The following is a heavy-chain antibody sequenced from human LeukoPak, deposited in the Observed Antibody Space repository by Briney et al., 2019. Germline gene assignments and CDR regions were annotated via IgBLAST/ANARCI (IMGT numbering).Heavy chain of an antibody. D-gene: IGHD6-19*01. CDR1: GFTFSTYN. J-gene: IGHJ3*02. CDR3: ARPYQQWNDAFDI. CDR2: ISSSSSYI. V-gene: IGHV3-21*01. Sequence: GGSLRLPCAAPGFTFSTYNMNWVRQAPGKGLEWVSSISSSSSYIYYADSVKGRFTISRDNAKNSLYLQMNSLRAEDTAVYYCARPYQQWNDAFDIWGQGTMVTVSS.